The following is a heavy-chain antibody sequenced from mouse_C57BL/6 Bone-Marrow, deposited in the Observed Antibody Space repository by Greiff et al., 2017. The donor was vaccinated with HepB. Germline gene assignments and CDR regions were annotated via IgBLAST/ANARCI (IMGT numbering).Heavy chain of an antibody. CDR2: IYPRSGNT. D-gene: IGHD1-1*01. CDR1: GYTFTSYG. Sequence: VQLQQSGAELARPGASVKLSCKASGYTFTSYGISWVKQRTGQGLEWIGEIYPRSGNTYYNEKFKGKATLTADNSSSTAYMELRSLTSEDSAVYICARRAYSRSLDYWGQGTTLTVSS. CDR3: ARRAYSRSLDY. V-gene: IGHV1-81*01. J-gene: IGHJ2*01.